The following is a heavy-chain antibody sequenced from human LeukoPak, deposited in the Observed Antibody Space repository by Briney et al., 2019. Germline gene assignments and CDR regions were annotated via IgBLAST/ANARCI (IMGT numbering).Heavy chain of an antibody. Sequence: SVKVSCKASGGTFSSYAISWVRQAPGQGREWMGGIIPIFGTANYAQKFQGRVTITADESTSTAYMELSSLRSEDTAVYYCALTRPHYYDSSGSIDYWGQGTLVTVSS. CDR2: IIPIFGTA. V-gene: IGHV1-69*13. CDR3: ALTRPHYYDSSGSIDY. CDR1: GGTFSSYA. J-gene: IGHJ4*02. D-gene: IGHD3-22*01.